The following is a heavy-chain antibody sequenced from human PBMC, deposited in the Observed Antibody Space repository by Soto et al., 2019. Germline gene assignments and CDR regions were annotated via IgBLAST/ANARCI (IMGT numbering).Heavy chain of an antibody. D-gene: IGHD2-2*01. Sequence: PSETLSLTCTVSGGSISSGGYYWSWIRQHPGKGLEWIGYIYYSGSTYYNPSLKSRVTISVDTSKNQFSLKLSSVTAADTAVYYCARDAPLGYCSSTSCYPSYYYYMDVWGKGTTVTVSS. CDR2: IYYSGST. CDR3: ARDAPLGYCSSTSCYPSYYYYMDV. V-gene: IGHV4-31*03. CDR1: GGSISSGGYY. J-gene: IGHJ6*03.